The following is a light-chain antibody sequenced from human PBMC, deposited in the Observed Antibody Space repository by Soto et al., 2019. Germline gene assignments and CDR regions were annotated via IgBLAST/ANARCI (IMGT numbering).Light chain of an antibody. J-gene: IGLJ3*02. CDR2: LEGSGAY. CDR1: SGHKSYI. Sequence: QPVLTQSSSASASLGSSVKLTCTLSSGHKSYIIAWHQQQPGKAPRYLMKLEGSGAYNKGSGVPDRFSGSRSGADRYLTISNLQSEDEADYYCETWDSDTRVFGGGTQLTVL. CDR3: ETWDSDTRV. V-gene: IGLV4-60*03.